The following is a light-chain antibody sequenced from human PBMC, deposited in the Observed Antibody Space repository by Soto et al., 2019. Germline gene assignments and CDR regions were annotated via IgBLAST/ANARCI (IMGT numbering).Light chain of an antibody. Sequence: DIQMTQSPSTLSASVGDRVTITCRASQSISSWLAWYQQKPGKAPKLLIYKASTLESGVPSRFSGSGSGTEFTLTFSSLQPDDFASYYCQQYNSYSPAWTFGQGTKVEIK. CDR1: QSISSW. V-gene: IGKV1-5*03. J-gene: IGKJ1*01. CDR3: QQYNSYSPAWT. CDR2: KAS.